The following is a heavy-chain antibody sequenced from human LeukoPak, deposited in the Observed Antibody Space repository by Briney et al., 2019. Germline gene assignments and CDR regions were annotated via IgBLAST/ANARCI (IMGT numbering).Heavy chain of an antibody. CDR2: VHSSGST. CDR1: GGSISSGGYY. J-gene: IGHJ4*02. CDR3: TRGGGWLIDF. D-gene: IGHD5-24*01. V-gene: IGHV4-61*08. Sequence: SETLSLTCTVSGGSISSGGYYWSWIRQHPGKGLEWIGYVHSSGSTKYNSSLGSRVTISMDTSRNQFSLKLSSVTAADTAVYFCTRGGGWLIDFWGRGTLVTVSS.